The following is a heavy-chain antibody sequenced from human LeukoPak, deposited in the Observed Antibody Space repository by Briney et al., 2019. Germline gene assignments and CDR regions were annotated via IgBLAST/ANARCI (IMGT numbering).Heavy chain of an antibody. CDR3: AKGGNEMATIMGYFDY. Sequence: GGSLRLSCAASGFTFSSYSMNWVRQAPGKGLEWVSYISSSSSTIYYADSVKGRFTISRDNAKNSLYLQMNSLRAEDTALYYCAKGGNEMATIMGYFDYWGQGTLVTVSS. CDR2: ISSSSSTI. D-gene: IGHD5-24*01. J-gene: IGHJ4*02. V-gene: IGHV3-48*04. CDR1: GFTFSSYS.